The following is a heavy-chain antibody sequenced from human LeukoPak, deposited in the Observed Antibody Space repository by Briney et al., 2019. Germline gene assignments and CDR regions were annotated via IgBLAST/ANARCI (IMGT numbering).Heavy chain of an antibody. D-gene: IGHD5-18*01. J-gene: IGHJ3*02. V-gene: IGHV3-30*18. CDR3: AKGRQQWWTFDALDI. CDR2: ISYDGGNK. CDR1: GFTLSSYD. Sequence: SLRLSCPASGFTLSSYDMHWVRQPPDKVLEWETLISYDGGNKYYADSVKGRFTISRDNSKNTLYLQMNSLIPDDTAVYYCAKGRQQWWTFDALDIWGQGTMVTVSS.